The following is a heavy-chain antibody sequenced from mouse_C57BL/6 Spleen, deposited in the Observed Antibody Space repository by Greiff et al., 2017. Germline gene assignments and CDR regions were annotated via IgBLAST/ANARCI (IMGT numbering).Heavy chain of an antibody. V-gene: IGHV5-4*01. CDR2: ISDGGSYT. CDR3: ASSYYDCDKGGYAMDY. J-gene: IGHJ4*01. CDR1: GFTFSSYA. D-gene: IGHD2-4*01. Sequence: EVQGVESGGGLVKPGGSLKLSCAASGFTFSSYAMSWVRQTPEKRLEWVATISDGGSYTYYPDNVKGRFTISRDNAKNNLSLQMSHLKSEDTAMYYCASSYYDCDKGGYAMDYWGQGTSVTVSS.